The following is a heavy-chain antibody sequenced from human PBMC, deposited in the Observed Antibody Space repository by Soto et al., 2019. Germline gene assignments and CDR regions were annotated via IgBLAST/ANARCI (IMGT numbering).Heavy chain of an antibody. CDR1: GFKFSNYA. V-gene: IGHV3-23*01. Sequence: LRLSCAASGFKFSNYAMSWVRQASGKGLEWVSLISATGGGTYYADSVTGRLTISRDNSHNTLYLQMHSLTAEDTAVYYCAKDRRAGGNSAFYFDFWGQGAQVTVSS. D-gene: IGHD3-16*01. J-gene: IGHJ4*02. CDR2: ISATGGGT. CDR3: AKDRRAGGNSAFYFDF.